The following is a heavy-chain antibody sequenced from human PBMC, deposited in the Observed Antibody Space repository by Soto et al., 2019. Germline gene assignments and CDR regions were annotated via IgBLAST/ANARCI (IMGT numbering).Heavy chain of an antibody. Sequence: SVKVSCKASGGTFSSYTISWVRQAPGQGLEWMGRIIPILGIANYAQKFQGRVTITADKSTSTAYMELSSLRSEDTAVYYCARDIRPYYYDSSGYRGDAFDIRG. CDR2: IIPILGIA. D-gene: IGHD3-22*01. J-gene: IGHJ3*02. CDR1: GGTFSSYT. CDR3: ARDIRPYYYDSSGYRGDAFDI. V-gene: IGHV1-69*04.